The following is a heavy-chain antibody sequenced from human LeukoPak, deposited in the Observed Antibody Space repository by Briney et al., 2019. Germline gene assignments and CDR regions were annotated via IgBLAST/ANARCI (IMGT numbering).Heavy chain of an antibody. V-gene: IGHV4-34*01. CDR2: INHSGST. CDR3: ARYYFGVRAFDI. D-gene: IGHD3-3*01. CDR1: GGSFSGYY. Sequence: SETLSLTCVVYGGSFSGYYWSWIRQPPGKGLEWIGEINHSGSTNYNPSLKSRVTISVDTSKNQFSLKLSSVTAADTAVYYCARYYFGVRAFDIWGQGTMVTVSS. J-gene: IGHJ3*02.